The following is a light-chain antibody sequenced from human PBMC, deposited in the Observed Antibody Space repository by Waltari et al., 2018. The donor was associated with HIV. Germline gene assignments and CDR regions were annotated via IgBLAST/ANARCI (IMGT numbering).Light chain of an antibody. CDR1: TVAVTSGHC. V-gene: IGLV7-46*01. CDR3: LLSFNGVVV. J-gene: IGLJ2*01. Sequence: QAVVTQEPSLTVSPGGTVPPTCASSTVAVTSGHCPYWFQRRPGQAPKTLIYDTTNRHSWTPARFSGSLLGGKAALTLSGAQFEDEADYFCLLSFNGVVVFGGGTTLTVL. CDR2: DTT.